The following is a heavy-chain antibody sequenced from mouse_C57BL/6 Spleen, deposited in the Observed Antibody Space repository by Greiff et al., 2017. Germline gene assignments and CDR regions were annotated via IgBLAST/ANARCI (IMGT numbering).Heavy chain of an antibody. D-gene: IGHD1-1*01. V-gene: IGHV1-53*01. Sequence: QVQLQQPGTELVKPGASVKLSCKASGYTFTSYWMHWVKQRPGQGLEWIGNINPSNGGTNYNEKFKSKATLTVDKSSSTAYMQLSSLTSEDSAVYYWARCHYYGSRNWYFDVWGTGTTVTVSS. CDR2: INPSNGGT. CDR1: GYTFTSYW. J-gene: IGHJ1*03. CDR3: ARCHYYGSRNWYFDV.